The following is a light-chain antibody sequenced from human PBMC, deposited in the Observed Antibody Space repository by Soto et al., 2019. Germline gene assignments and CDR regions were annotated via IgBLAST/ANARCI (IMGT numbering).Light chain of an antibody. V-gene: IGLV2-14*03. CDR2: DVN. J-gene: IGLJ1*01. Sequence: QSALTQPASVSGSPGQSISISCTGTGNDVGGYTFVSWYQQHPDKVPKLVIFDVNRRPSGVSDRFSGSKSVNAASLTISGLQAEDEADSSCCSYTATTPHVFGPGTKVPVL. CDR1: GNDVGGYTF. CDR3: CSYTATTPHV.